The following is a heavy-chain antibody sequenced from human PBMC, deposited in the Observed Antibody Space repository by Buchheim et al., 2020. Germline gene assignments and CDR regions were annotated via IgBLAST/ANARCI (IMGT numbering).Heavy chain of an antibody. J-gene: IGHJ4*02. CDR1: GFSLTTYG. V-gene: IGHV3-23*04. Sequence: DVQLVESGGGLVQPEGSLRLSCAASGFSLTTYGMSWVRQAPGKGLEWVSAINGDATYYAASVKGRFTTSIDRSKNTVYLQVNSLRADDTAVYYCGKESLSRGWYTIEHWGQGTL. CDR2: INGDAT. CDR3: GKESLSRGWYTIEH. D-gene: IGHD6-19*01.